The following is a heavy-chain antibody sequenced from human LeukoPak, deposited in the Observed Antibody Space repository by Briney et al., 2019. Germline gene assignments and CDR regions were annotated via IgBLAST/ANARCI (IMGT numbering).Heavy chain of an antibody. CDR1: GYTFTSYD. Sequence: ASVKVSCKASGYTFTSYDINWVRQATGQGLEWMGWMNPNSGNTGCAQKFQGRVTITRNTSISTAYMELSSLRPEDTAVYYCASPIAVTTAFDYWGQGTLVTVSS. J-gene: IGHJ4*02. CDR2: MNPNSGNT. D-gene: IGHD4-17*01. V-gene: IGHV1-8*03. CDR3: ASPIAVTTAFDY.